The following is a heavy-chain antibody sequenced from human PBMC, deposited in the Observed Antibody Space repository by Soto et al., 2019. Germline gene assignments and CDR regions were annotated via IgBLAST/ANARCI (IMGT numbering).Heavy chain of an antibody. CDR3: ALIKDFSRTDCYLASFDP. CDR2: IFSNDDK. V-gene: IGHV2-26*01. D-gene: IGHD2-2*01. CDR1: GLSLTNGRLG. Sequence: SGPTQANPTETLTLTCTVSGLSLTNGRLGVSWIRQPQGKALEWLAHIFSNDDKSCSTSLKSRLTISKDISRSQVVLTMTNMDPVDSATYYCALIKDFSRTDCYLASFDPWGQGTLVTVSS. J-gene: IGHJ5*01.